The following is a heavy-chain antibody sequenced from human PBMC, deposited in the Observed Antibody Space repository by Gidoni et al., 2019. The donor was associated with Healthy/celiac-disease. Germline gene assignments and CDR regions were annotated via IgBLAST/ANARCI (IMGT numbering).Heavy chain of an antibody. Sequence: QVQLQESGPGLVKPSQTLSLTCTVSGDSISSGNYYWSWIRQPAGKGLEWIGRSYTSGNTNYHPSLKSRVTISVDTSKNQFSLKLSSVTAADTAVYYCARGQDDYIWGSYRYTGWFDPWGQGTLVTVSS. CDR1: GDSISSGNYY. CDR3: ARGQDDYIWGSYRYTGWFDP. V-gene: IGHV4-61*02. J-gene: IGHJ5*02. CDR2: SYTSGNT. D-gene: IGHD3-16*02.